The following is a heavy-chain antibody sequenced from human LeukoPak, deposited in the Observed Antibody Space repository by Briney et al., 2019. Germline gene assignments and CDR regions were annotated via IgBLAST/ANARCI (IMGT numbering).Heavy chain of an antibody. CDR3: AKDNPGWLAFDY. Sequence: GGSLRLSCAASGFTFSSYGMSWVRQAPGKGLEWVSAIGGRDGSTYYADSVKGRFTISRDNSKNTLYVQMNSLRAEDTAVYYCAKDNPGWLAFDYWGQGTLVTVSS. D-gene: IGHD3-22*01. V-gene: IGHV3-23*01. CDR1: GFTFSSYG. J-gene: IGHJ4*02. CDR2: IGGRDGST.